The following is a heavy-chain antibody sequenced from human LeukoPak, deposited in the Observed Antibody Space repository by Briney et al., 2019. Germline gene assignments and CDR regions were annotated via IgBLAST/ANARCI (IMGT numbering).Heavy chain of an antibody. CDR1: GFTFSSYG. J-gene: IGHJ4*02. CDR3: AKVPFGRGCSNTSCYDY. V-gene: IGHV3-30*18. D-gene: IGHD2-2*01. CDR2: ISYDGSNK. Sequence: GGSLRLSCAASGFTFSSYGMHWVRQAPGKGLEWVAVISYDGSNKYYADSVKGRFTISRDNSKNTLYLQMNSLRAEDTAVYYCAKVPFGRGCSNTSCYDYWGQGTLVTVSS.